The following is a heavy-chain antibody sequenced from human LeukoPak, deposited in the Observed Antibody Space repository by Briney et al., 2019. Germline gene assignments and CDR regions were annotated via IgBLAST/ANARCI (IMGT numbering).Heavy chain of an antibody. Sequence: PSETLSLTSAVSGGSISSGGYSWSWIRQAPGKGLEWIGYIYHSGSTYYNPSLKSRVTISVDRSKNQFSLKLSSVTAADTAVYYCARSLGSDFDYWGQGTLVTVSS. V-gene: IGHV4-30-2*01. CDR3: ARSLGSDFDY. CDR1: GGSISSGGYS. D-gene: IGHD6-6*01. CDR2: IYHSGST. J-gene: IGHJ4*02.